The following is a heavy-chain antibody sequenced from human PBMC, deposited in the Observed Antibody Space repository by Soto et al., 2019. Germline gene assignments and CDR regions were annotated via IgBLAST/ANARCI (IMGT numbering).Heavy chain of an antibody. CDR1: GGTFSSYT. Sequence: QVQLVQSGAEVKKPGSSVKVSCKASGGTFSSYTISWVRQAPGQGLEWMGRIIPILGIANYAQKFQGRVTFTALKYXSTAYMELSSLRSEDTAVYYCATKKQPLVRGWFDPWGQGTLVTVSS. CDR2: IIPILGIA. V-gene: IGHV1-69*02. J-gene: IGHJ5*02. CDR3: ATKKQPLVRGWFDP. D-gene: IGHD6-13*01.